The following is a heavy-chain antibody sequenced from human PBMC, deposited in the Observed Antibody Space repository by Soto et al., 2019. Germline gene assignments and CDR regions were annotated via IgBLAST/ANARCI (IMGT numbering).Heavy chain of an antibody. J-gene: IGHJ6*02. Sequence: QVPLQESCPGLVHPSKTLSLSCTISGFSLSSYYWSWVRQPPGNGLEYIGYIYYSESTNYNPSLKCRVTISVDTSRHPFSLTLSSMPASDTAVYYCARGWLEREGYIIEVWGPGTTVTVSS. CDR1: GFSLSSYY. V-gene: IGHV4-59*08. D-gene: IGHD5-18*01. CDR3: ARGWLEREGYIIEV. CDR2: IYYSEST.